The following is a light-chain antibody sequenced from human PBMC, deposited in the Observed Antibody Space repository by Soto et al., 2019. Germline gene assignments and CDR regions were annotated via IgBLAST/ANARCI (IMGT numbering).Light chain of an antibody. CDR2: DAS. J-gene: IGKJ5*01. Sequence: EIVLTQSPATLSLSPGEIATPSCSASQSVSRYLAWYQQKPGQAPRLLIYDASKRATGIPARFSGSGSGTDFTLTISSLEAEDFAVYYCQQRSNWPLEVTFGQGTRLEIK. V-gene: IGKV3-11*01. CDR1: QSVSRY. CDR3: QQRSNWPLEVT.